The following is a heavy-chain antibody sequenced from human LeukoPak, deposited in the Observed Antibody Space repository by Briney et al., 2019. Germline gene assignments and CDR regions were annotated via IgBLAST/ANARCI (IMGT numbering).Heavy chain of an antibody. V-gene: IGHV4-34*01. D-gene: IGHD4-23*01. CDR3: ARLAPGGNSVWPSADYYYYYMDV. CDR2: INHSGST. CDR1: GGSFSGYY. J-gene: IGHJ6*03. Sequence: TSETLSLTCAVYGGSFSGYYWSWIHQPPGKGLEWIGEINHSGSTNYNPSLKSRVTISVDTSKNQFSLKLSSVTAADTAVYYCARLAPGGNSVWPSADYYYYYMDVWGKGTTVTISS.